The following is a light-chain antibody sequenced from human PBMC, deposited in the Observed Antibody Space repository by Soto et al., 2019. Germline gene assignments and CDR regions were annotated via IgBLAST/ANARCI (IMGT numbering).Light chain of an antibody. V-gene: IGKV3-20*01. CDR1: HYVSASS. CDR3: KKYGNSHIN. J-gene: IGKJ5*01. Sequence: ENVMPPSQDTMSFSPVSTSPLYCMARHYVSASSVAWYKQKGGQPPRLVMHGESSRPTGVKDRFVGRGSGKEYSITIKRMEHEDFAVYYCKKYGNSHINCGKGTRREIK. CDR2: GES.